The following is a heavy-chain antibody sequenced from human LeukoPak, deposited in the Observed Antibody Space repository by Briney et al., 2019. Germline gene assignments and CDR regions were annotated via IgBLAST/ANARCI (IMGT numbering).Heavy chain of an antibody. V-gene: IGHV3-30-3*01. CDR1: GFTFSSYA. J-gene: IGHJ6*02. CDR3: ARDLPYYYYGMDV. CDR2: ISYDGSNK. Sequence: GGSLRLSCAASGFTFSSYAMHWVRQAPGKGLEWVAVISYDGSNKYYADSVKGRFTISRDNSKNTLYLQMNSLRAGDTAVYYCARDLPYYYYGMDVWGQGTTVTVSS.